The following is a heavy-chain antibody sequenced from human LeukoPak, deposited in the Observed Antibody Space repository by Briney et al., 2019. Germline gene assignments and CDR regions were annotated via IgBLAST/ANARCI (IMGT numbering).Heavy chain of an antibody. D-gene: IGHD6-13*01. CDR1: GFTFSSYA. V-gene: IGHV3-23*01. J-gene: IGHJ5*02. CDR2: ISGSGGST. CDR3: AKDPRGSSWEENWFDP. Sequence: GGSLRLSCAASGFTFSSYAMSWVRQAPGKGLEWVSAISGSGGSTYYADSVKGRFTISRDNSKNTLYLQMNSLRAEDTAVYYCAKDPRGSSWEENWFDPWGQGTLVTVSS.